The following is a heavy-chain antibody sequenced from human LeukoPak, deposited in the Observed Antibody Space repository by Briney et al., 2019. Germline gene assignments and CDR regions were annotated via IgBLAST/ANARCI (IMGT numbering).Heavy chain of an antibody. D-gene: IGHD3-16*01. J-gene: IGHJ4*02. CDR1: GFTVSSNY. V-gene: IGHV3-66*01. CDR2: IYSGGDT. Sequence: GGSLRLSCAASGFTVSSNYMSWVRQAPGKGLEWVSVIYSGGDTYYADSVKGRFTISRDNSKNTLYLRMNSLRAEDTAVYYCARERDRGMTSPYFDSWGQGTLVTVSS. CDR3: ARERDRGMTSPYFDS.